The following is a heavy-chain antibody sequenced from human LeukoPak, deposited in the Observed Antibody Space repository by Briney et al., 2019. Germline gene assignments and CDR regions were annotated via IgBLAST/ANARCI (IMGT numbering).Heavy chain of an antibody. J-gene: IGHJ4*02. Sequence: ASVKVSCKAYGYTFSDDYMHWVRQAPGQGLEWMGWTRPNSGGTNFAQKLQGRFTMTRDTSISTAYMELSRLRTDDTAIYYCAITGGPYDFWSGDFDYWGQGTLVTVSS. V-gene: IGHV1-2*02. CDR3: AITGGPYDFWSGDFDY. D-gene: IGHD3-3*01. CDR2: TRPNSGGT. CDR1: GYTFSDDY.